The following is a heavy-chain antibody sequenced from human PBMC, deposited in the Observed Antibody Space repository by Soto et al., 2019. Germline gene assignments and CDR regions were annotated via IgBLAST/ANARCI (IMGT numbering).Heavy chain of an antibody. CDR1: GFTFSSYS. CDR2: ISSSSSYI. J-gene: IGHJ3*02. D-gene: IGHD3-22*01. CDR3: ARDFDAMILVGAGDAFYI. V-gene: IGHV3-21*01. Sequence: GGSLRLSCAASGFTFSSYSMNWVRQAPGKGLEWVSSISSSSSYIYYADSVKGRFTISRDNAKNSLYLQMNSLRAEDTAVYYCARDFDAMILVGAGDAFYIWGQGTMVTVSS.